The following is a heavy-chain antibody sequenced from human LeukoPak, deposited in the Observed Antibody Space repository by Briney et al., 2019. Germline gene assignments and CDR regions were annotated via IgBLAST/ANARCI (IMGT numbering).Heavy chain of an antibody. J-gene: IGHJ6*03. Sequence: SETLSLTCTVSGASISNVDFYWTWIRQAPGKGLEWLGRIYTGGTTDYSPSLKSRVTISIDTSKNQFSLRLSSVTAADTAIYYCARNPSYGDFPASYYYYYMDVWGRGTTVIVSS. V-gene: IGHV4-61*02. CDR1: GASISNVDFY. CDR2: IYTGGTT. D-gene: IGHD4-17*01. CDR3: ARNPSYGDFPASYYYYYMDV.